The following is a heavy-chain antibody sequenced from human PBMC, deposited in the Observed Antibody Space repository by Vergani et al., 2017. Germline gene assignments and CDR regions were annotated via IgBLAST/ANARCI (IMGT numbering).Heavy chain of an antibody. Sequence: EVQLLESGGGLVQPGGSLRLSCAASGFTFSSYAMSWVRQAPGKGLEWVSAISGSGGSTYYADSVKGRFTISRDNSKNTLYLQMNSLRAEDTAVYYCARDLHYGDYGPRTAGGLDYWGQGTLVTVSS. V-gene: IGHV3-23*01. CDR2: ISGSGGST. D-gene: IGHD4-17*01. CDR1: GFTFSSYA. CDR3: ARDLHYGDYGPRTAGGLDY. J-gene: IGHJ4*02.